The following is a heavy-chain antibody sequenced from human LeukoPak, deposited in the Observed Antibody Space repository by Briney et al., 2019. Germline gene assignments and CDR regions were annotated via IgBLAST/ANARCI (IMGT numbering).Heavy chain of an antibody. CDR2: ISAYNGNT. CDR3: ARAPWDYDSSGHIPEYLGTNDY. V-gene: IGHV1-18*01. J-gene: IGHJ4*02. CDR1: GYTFTSYG. D-gene: IGHD3-22*01. Sequence: ASVKVSCKASGYTFTSYGISWVRQAPRQGLEWMGWISAYNGNTNYAQKLQGRVTMTTDTSTSTAYMELRSLRSDDTAVYYCARAPWDYDSSGHIPEYLGTNDYWGQGTLVTVSS.